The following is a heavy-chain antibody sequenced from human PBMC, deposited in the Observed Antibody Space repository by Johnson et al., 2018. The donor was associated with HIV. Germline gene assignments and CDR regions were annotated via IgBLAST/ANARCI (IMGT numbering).Heavy chain of an antibody. CDR3: ATGRASV. CDR1: GFTFSSYA. J-gene: IGHJ3*01. CDR2: ISYDGSNK. V-gene: IGHV3-30-3*01. Sequence: QVQLVESGGGVVQPGRSLRLSCAASGFTFSSYAMHWVRQAPGKGLEWVAVISYDGSNKYYADSVKGRFTISRDNAKNSLYLQMNSRRAEDTAVYYCATGRASVWGQGTMVTVSS.